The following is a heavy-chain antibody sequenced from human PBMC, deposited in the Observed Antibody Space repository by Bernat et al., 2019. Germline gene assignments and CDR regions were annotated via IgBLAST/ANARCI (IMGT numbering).Heavy chain of an antibody. CDR1: GFTFEDYA. J-gene: IGHJ6*02. D-gene: IGHD2-2*01. V-gene: IGHV3-9*01. CDR3: AKASVPAGYYYYYYGMGV. CDR2: INWNGANI. Sequence: EVQLVESGGGLVQPDRSLRLSCAAFGFTFEDYAMHWVRQAPGKGLEWVSTINWNGANIIYADSVKGRFTISRDNAKNSLYLQMNSLRAEDTAFYYCAKASVPAGYYYYYYGMGVWGQGTTVTVSS.